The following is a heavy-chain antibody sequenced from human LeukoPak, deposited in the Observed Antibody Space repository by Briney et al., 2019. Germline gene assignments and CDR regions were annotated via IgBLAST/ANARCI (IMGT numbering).Heavy chain of an antibody. CDR1: GFSFSTYS. D-gene: IGHD5-18*01. Sequence: GGSLRLSCTASGFSFSTYSMNWVRQAPGKGLEWVSYISTSSTISYADSVKGRFTISKDNAKNSLYVQMNSLRDEDMAVYYCASARGYVYGSLGDWGQGTLVTVSS. V-gene: IGHV3-48*02. CDR2: ISTSSTI. J-gene: IGHJ4*02. CDR3: ASARGYVYGSLGD.